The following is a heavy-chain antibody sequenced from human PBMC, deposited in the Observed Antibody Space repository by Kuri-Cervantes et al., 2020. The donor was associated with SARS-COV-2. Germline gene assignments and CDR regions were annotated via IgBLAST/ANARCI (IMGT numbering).Heavy chain of an antibody. CDR1: GYSISSGYY. V-gene: IGHV4-38-2*01. J-gene: IGHJ4*02. D-gene: IGHD4-17*01. CDR3: ARGGRSGDYVSGDSFDY. CDR2: INHSGST. Sequence: SQTLSLTCAVSGYSISSGYYWGWIRQPPGKGLEWIGEINHSGSTNYNPSLKSRVTISVDTSKNQFSLKLSSVTAADTAVYYCARGGRSGDYVSGDSFDYWGQGTLVTVSS.